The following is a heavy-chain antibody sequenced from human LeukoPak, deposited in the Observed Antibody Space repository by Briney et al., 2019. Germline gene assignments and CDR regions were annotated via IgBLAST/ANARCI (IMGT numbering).Heavy chain of an antibody. Sequence: GPTLVNPTQTLTLPFTFSGFSLGTSGVAVGWIRQPPGKALEWLALIYWDDDKRYSPSLKSRLTITKDTSKNQVVLTMTNMDPVDTATYYCAFAGGAQAFDYWGQGTLVTVSS. V-gene: IGHV2-5*02. D-gene: IGHD4-23*01. CDR2: IYWDDDK. CDR3: AFAGGAQAFDY. CDR1: GFSLGTSGVA. J-gene: IGHJ4*02.